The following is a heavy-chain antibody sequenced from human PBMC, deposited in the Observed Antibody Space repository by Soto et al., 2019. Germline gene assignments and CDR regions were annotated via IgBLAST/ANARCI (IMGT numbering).Heavy chain of an antibody. CDR1: GYTFTGYY. J-gene: IGHJ3*02. CDR3: ARSSFNVLRFLEWLPKNDAFDI. D-gene: IGHD3-3*01. CDR2: INPNSGGT. Sequence: ASVNVSCKASGYTFTGYYMHWVRQAPGQGLECMGWINPNSGGTNYAQKFQGRVTMTRDTSISTAYMELSRLRSDDTAVYYCARSSFNVLRFLEWLPKNDAFDIWGQGTMVTVSS. V-gene: IGHV1-2*02.